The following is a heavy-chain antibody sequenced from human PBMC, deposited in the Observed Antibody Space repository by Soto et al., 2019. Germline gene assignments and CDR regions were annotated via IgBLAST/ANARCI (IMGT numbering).Heavy chain of an antibody. CDR1: GGSFSGYY. CDR3: ARGKVVRGSYVTLDY. CDR2: INHSGST. J-gene: IGHJ4*02. D-gene: IGHD3-10*01. V-gene: IGHV4-34*01. Sequence: QVQLQQWGAGLLKPSETLSLTSAVYGGSFSGYYWSWIRQPPGKGLEWIGEINHSGSTNYNPSLKGRVTLAVDTSKNQISQKLSSVTAADTAVYYCARGKVVRGSYVTLDYWGQGTLVTVSS.